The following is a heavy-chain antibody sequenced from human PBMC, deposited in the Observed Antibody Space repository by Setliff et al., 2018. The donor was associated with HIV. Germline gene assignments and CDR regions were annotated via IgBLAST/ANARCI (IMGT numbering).Heavy chain of an antibody. D-gene: IGHD6-19*01. CDR1: GYSFSGYY. CDR2: INPNNGGT. CDR3: ARDGMAVAADGFDI. V-gene: IGHV1-2*02. J-gene: IGHJ3*02. Sequence: ASVKVSCKASGYSFSGYYMHWVRQAPGQGLEWMGWINPNNGGTSYAQKFQGRVTMTRDTSISTVYMELSRLRSDDTAVYFCARDGMAVAADGFDIWGQGTMVTVSS.